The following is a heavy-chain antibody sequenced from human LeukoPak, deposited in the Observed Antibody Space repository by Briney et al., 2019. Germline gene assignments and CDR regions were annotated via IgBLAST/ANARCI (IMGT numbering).Heavy chain of an antibody. V-gene: IGHV3-23*01. CDR2: VGGSGVKT. CDR3: AKRGDCSGTCTYDY. CDR1: GFTFSNYA. J-gene: IGHJ4*02. D-gene: IGHD2-2*01. Sequence: GGSLRLSCAASGFTFSNYATHWVRQAPGKGLEWVSIVGGSGVKTHYADSVKGRFTISRDNSKNTVYLQMNSLRAEDTAVYYCAKRGDCSGTCTYDYWGQGTLVTVSS.